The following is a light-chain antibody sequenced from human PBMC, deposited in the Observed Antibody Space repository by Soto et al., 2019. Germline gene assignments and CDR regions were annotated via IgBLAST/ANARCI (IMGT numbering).Light chain of an antibody. V-gene: IGLV2-14*03. CDR2: EVS. J-gene: IGLJ3*02. Sequence: QSALTQPASVSGSPGQSITISCTGTSRDVGGSNYVSWFQQHPGKAPKLKIYEVSNRPSGVSNRFSGSKSGYTASLTSSELQAEDEAEYYCTSVTSSNTWVFGGGTKLTVL. CDR1: SRDVGGSNY. CDR3: TSVTSSNTWV.